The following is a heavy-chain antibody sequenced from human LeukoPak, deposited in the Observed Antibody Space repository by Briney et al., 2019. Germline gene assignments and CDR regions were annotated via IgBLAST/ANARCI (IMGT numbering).Heavy chain of an antibody. CDR1: GGSISSGGYY. Sequence: SETLSLTCTVSGGSISSGGYYWSWNRQHPGKGLEWIGYIYYSGSTYYNPSLKSRVTISVDTSKNQFSLKLSSVTAADTAVYYCASVDGDYGLYWGQGTLVTVSS. D-gene: IGHD4-17*01. CDR2: IYYSGST. CDR3: ASVDGDYGLY. V-gene: IGHV4-31*03. J-gene: IGHJ4*02.